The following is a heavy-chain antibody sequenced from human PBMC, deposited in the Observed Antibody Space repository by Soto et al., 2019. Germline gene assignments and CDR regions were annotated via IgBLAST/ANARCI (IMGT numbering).Heavy chain of an antibody. J-gene: IGHJ4*02. CDR3: AKDFLGYGDHYFDY. D-gene: IGHD4-17*01. CDR2: ISYDGSNK. CDR1: GFTFSSYG. V-gene: IGHV3-30*18. Sequence: GGSLRLSCAASGFTFSSYGMHWVRQAPGKGLEWVAVISYDGSNKYYADSVKGRFTISRDNSKNTLYLQMNSLRAEDTAVYYCAKDFLGYGDHYFDYWGQGTLVTVSS.